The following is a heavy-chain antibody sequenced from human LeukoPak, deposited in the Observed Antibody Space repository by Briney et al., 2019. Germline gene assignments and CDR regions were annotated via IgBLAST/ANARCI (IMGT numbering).Heavy chain of an antibody. CDR1: GVSISSGGYY. CDR2: IFYSGST. Sequence: SETLSLTCTVSGVSISSGGYYWSWIRRHPGRGLEWIGYIFYSGSTYYNPSLKSRVTISVDTSKNQFSLKLSSVTAADTAVYYCARAPPVGRYDYWGQGTLVTVSS. V-gene: IGHV4-31*03. D-gene: IGHD1-26*01. CDR3: ARAPPVGRYDY. J-gene: IGHJ4*02.